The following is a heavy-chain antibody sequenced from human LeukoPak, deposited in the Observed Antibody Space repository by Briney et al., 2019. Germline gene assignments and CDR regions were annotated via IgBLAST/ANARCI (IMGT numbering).Heavy chain of an antibody. D-gene: IGHD3-16*01. J-gene: IGHJ3*02. CDR1: GGSISSSSYY. Sequence: SETLSLTCTVSGGSISSSSYYWSWIRQPAGKGLEWIGRIYTSGSINYSPSLKSRVTMSVDTSKNQVSLKLSSVTAADTAVYYCARSVSGRSYGFDIWGQGTMVTVSS. CDR2: IYTSGSI. CDR3: ARSVSGRSYGFDI. V-gene: IGHV4-61*02.